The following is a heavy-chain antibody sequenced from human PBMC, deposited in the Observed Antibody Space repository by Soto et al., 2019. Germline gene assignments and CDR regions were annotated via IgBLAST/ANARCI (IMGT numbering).Heavy chain of an antibody. Sequence: QMQLVQSGPEVKKPGTSVKVSCKASGFTFSHSAMQWVRQARGQSLQWIGWIVVGSGNANYAQKLQERVTISWARYTNTAYTELGMLRLEAEAVFLCYGESYYEGNGTDFRMDWGPGTLVTVSS. CDR1: GFTFSHSA. CDR3: YGESYYEGNGTDFRMD. V-gene: IGHV1-58*02. J-gene: IGHJ4*02. D-gene: IGHD3-22*01. CDR2: IVVGSGNA.